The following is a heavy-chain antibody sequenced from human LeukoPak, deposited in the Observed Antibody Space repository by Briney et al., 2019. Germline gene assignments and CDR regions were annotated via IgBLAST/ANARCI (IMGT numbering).Heavy chain of an antibody. V-gene: IGHV4-39*02. CDR1: GDSISRSTYY. D-gene: IGHD6-25*01. CDR2: VYYGRSP. CDR3: ARSSGTGTFSY. J-gene: IGHJ4*02. Sequence: SETLSLTCTVSGDSISRSTYYWAWIRQPPGKGLEWIGSVYYGRSPYFNPSLESRTTISVDTSKNHFSLKMSSVTAADTAVYYCARSSGTGTFSYWGQGTLVTVSS.